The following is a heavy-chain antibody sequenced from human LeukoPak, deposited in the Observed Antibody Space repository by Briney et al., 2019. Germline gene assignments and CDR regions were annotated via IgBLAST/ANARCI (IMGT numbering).Heavy chain of an antibody. V-gene: IGHV3-30*02. CDR3: AKDERRITIFGVVPPADV. CDR2: IRYDGSNK. CDR1: GFTFSSYS. D-gene: IGHD3-3*01. Sequence: PGGSLRLSCAASGFTFSSYSMNWVRQAPGKGLEWVAFIRYDGSNKYYADSVKGRFTISRDNSKNTLYLQMNSLRAEDTAVYYCAKDERRITIFGVVPPADVWGKGTTVTVSS. J-gene: IGHJ6*04.